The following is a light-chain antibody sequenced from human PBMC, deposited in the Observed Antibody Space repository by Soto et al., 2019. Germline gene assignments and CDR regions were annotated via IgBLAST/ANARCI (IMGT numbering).Light chain of an antibody. V-gene: IGKV2-24*01. J-gene: IGKJ1*01. CDR2: KIS. CDR3: MEGAHLRT. Sequence: DIVLTQSPLSLLVTLGQPASISCRASQGLVHIDGTTYLSWLHQRPGLPPRLLIYKISVRLPGVPDRFSGSGAGTYFTLKISRVEAEDVGIYYCMEGAHLRTFGQGTKVELK. CDR1: QGLVHIDGTTY.